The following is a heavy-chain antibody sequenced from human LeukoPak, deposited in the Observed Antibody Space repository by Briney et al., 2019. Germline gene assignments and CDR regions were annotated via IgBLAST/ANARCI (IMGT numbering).Heavy chain of an antibody. CDR3: ARYLVTTGHFDY. CDR2: IYAGDSDS. J-gene: IGHJ4*02. Sequence: GESLKISCKGSGYIFPNYWLGWVRQMPGKGLEWMGFIYAGDSDSTYSPSFQGQVTISADKSISTAYLQWSSLKASDTAMYYCARYLVTTGHFDYWGQGTLVTVSS. CDR1: GYIFPNYW. D-gene: IGHD4-17*01. V-gene: IGHV5-51*01.